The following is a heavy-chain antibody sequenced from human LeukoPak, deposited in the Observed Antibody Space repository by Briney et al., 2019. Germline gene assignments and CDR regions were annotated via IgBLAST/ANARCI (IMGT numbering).Heavy chain of an antibody. CDR2: ISSGSNYI. V-gene: IGHV3-21*01. Sequence: KSGGSLRLSCAASGFTFSSYTMNWVRQAPGKGLEWVSSISSGSNYIYYADSVKGRFTISRDNAKNSLFLQMHSLRAEDTAVYYCARDGTRGDIVATINYYYYYYMDVWGKGTTVTVSS. J-gene: IGHJ6*03. CDR1: GFTFSSYT. D-gene: IGHD5-12*01. CDR3: ARDGTRGDIVATINYYYYYYMDV.